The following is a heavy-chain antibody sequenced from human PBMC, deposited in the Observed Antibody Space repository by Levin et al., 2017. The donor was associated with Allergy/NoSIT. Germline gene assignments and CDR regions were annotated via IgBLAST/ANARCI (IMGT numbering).Heavy chain of an antibody. CDR1: GFTFSSYS. V-gene: IGHV3-48*01. CDR2: ISSSSSTI. CDR3: ARDDREVYEGRQWLVRGTWYFDY. J-gene: IGHJ4*02. Sequence: PGGSLRLSCAASGFTFSSYSMNWVRQAPGKGLEWVSYISSSSSTIYYADSVKGRFTISRDNAKNSLYLQMNSLRAEDTAVYYCARDDREVYEGRQWLVRGTWYFDYWGQGTLVTVSS. D-gene: IGHD6-19*01.